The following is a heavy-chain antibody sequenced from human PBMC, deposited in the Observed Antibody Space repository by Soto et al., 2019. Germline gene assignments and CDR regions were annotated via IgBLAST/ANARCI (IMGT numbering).Heavy chain of an antibody. Sequence: QVLLVQSGAEVKKPGSSVKVSCKASGGTFSNYAITWVRQAPGQGLEWMGGIIPIFGTPNYAQKFQGRVTITADESTSTAYMELSSLESEDTAVYYCARVQYEYIWGAYSHWGQGTLVTVSS. J-gene: IGHJ4*02. CDR2: IIPIFGTP. V-gene: IGHV1-69*01. CDR1: GGTFSNYA. CDR3: ARVQYEYIWGAYSH. D-gene: IGHD3-16*01.